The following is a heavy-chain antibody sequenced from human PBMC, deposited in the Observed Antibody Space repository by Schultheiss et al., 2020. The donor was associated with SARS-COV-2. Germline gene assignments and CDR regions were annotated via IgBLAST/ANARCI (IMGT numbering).Heavy chain of an antibody. CDR1: GGSISSYY. CDR3: ARDAVSYNWFDP. D-gene: IGHD3-16*02. CDR2: IYTSGST. Sequence: SETLSLTCTVSGGSISSYYWSWIRQPAGKGLEWIGRIYTSGSTNYNPSLKSRFTISRDNAKNSLYLQMNSLRAEDTAVYYCARDAVSYNWFDPWGQGTLVTVSS. V-gene: IGHV4-4*07. J-gene: IGHJ5*02.